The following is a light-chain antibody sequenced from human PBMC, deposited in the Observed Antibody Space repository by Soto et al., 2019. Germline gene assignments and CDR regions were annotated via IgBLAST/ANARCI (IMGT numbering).Light chain of an antibody. V-gene: IGKV3-20*01. Sequence: EIVLTQSPGTLSLSPGERATLSCRASQSVSSTYLAWYQHKPGQAPRLLIYGASSRSTGIPDRFSGSGSGTNFTTTISRLEPEDCAVYYGQQFDNSRRFTFGPGTKVDIK. CDR2: GAS. J-gene: IGKJ3*01. CDR3: QQFDNSRRFT. CDR1: QSVSSTY.